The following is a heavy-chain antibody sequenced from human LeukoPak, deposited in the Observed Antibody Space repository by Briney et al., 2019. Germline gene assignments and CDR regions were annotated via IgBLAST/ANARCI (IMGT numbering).Heavy chain of an antibody. J-gene: IGHJ4*02. V-gene: IGHV4-30-2*01. D-gene: IGHD4-11*01. CDR2: IYHSGST. Sequence: SSEALSLTCTVSGGSISSGGFDWSWIRQPPGKGLEWIGYIYHSGSTYYNPSLKSRVTISVDRSKNQFSLNLSSVTAADTAVYYCARDRNDDSNLFEYWGQGTPVTVSA. CDR1: GGSISSGGFD. CDR3: ARDRNDDSNLFEY.